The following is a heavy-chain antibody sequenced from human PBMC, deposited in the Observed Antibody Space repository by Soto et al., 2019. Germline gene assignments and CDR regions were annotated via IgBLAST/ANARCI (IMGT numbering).Heavy chain of an antibody. Sequence: LSLTCTVSGGSISSYYWSWIRQPPGKGLEWIGYTYYSGSTNYNPSLKSRVTMSVDTSRNQFSLKLNSVTAADTAVYYCARTYCSGGSCYPGGNWFDPWGQGTLVTVSS. CDR3: ARTYCSGGSCYPGGNWFDP. J-gene: IGHJ5*02. CDR1: GGSISSYY. V-gene: IGHV4-59*01. D-gene: IGHD2-15*01. CDR2: TYYSGST.